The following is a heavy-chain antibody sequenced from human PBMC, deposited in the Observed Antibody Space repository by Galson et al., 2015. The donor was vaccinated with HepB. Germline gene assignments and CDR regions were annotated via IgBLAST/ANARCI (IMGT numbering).Heavy chain of an antibody. V-gene: IGHV3-49*04. Sequence: SLRLSCAASGFTFGDYAMSWVRQAPGKGLEWVGFIRSKAYGGTTEYAASVKGRFTISRDDSKSIAYLQMNSLKTEDTAVYYCTRGVSRDFWSGVAYYGMDVWGQGTTVTVSS. CDR3: TRGVSRDFWSGVAYYGMDV. CDR1: GFTFGDYA. J-gene: IGHJ6*02. CDR2: IRSKAYGGTT. D-gene: IGHD3-3*01.